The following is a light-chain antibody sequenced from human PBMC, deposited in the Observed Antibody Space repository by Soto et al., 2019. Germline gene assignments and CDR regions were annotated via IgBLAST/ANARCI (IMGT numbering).Light chain of an antibody. J-gene: IGKJ3*01. CDR1: HDITSY. CDR3: QKCDYLPM. V-gene: IGKV1-33*01. CDR2: DAS. Sequence: DIQMTQSPSSLSASVGDRVTITCQASHDITSYLNWYQHKPGKAPKLLIYDASILEAGVPSRFSGRGSGTHFTFSIRSLQPEDVTTYYCQKCDYLPMFGPGTTVDF.